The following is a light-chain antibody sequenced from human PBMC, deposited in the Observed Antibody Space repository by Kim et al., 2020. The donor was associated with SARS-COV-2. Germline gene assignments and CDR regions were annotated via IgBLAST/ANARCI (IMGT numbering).Light chain of an antibody. Sequence: GDRVTITCRASQSITTWLAWYQQXPGRAPKLLIQKASNLESGVPSRFSGSGSGTEFTLTITSLQPDDFASYYCQQYDNYPFTFGPGTKL. V-gene: IGKV1-5*03. CDR1: QSITTW. CDR3: QQYDNYPFT. CDR2: KAS. J-gene: IGKJ2*01.